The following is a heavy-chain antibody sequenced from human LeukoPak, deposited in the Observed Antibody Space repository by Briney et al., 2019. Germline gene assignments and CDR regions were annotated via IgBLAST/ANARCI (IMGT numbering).Heavy chain of an antibody. CDR2: IYTSGST. CDR1: GGSISSSIYY. D-gene: IGHD3-10*01. V-gene: IGHV4-61*02. Sequence: SETLSLTCTVSGGSISSSIYYWGWIRQPAGKGLEWIGRIYTSGSTNYNPSLKSRVTISVDTSKNQFSLKLSSVTAADTAVYYCAGHYYGSGSSLVYWGQGTLVTVSS. CDR3: AGHYYGSGSSLVY. J-gene: IGHJ4*02.